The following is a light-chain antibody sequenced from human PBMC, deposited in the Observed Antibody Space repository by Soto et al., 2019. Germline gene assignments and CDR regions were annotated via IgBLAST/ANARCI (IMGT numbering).Light chain of an antibody. J-gene: IGKJ1*01. CDR2: LAS. V-gene: IGKV1-39*01. Sequence: IQMTQSPSSLSASVGDRVTITCRASQNIKRNLNWYQQEPGKAPKILIYLASTLESGVPSRFSGSGSGTDFTLTISSLRPEDFGTYYCQQSYTTSLTFGQGTKVEIK. CDR3: QQSYTTSLT. CDR1: QNIKRN.